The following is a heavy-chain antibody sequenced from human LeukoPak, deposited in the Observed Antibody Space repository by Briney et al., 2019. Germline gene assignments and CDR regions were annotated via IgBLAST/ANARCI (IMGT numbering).Heavy chain of an antibody. CDR2: IYYSGST. CDR3: ARFSFGLDAFDI. J-gene: IGHJ3*02. CDR1: GGSISSSSYY. D-gene: IGHD3-10*01. Sequence: SETLSLTCTVSGGSISSSSYYWGWIRQPPGKGLEWIGSIYYSGSTNYNPSLKSRVTISVDTSKNQFSLKLSSVTAADTAVYYCARFSFGLDAFDIWGQGTMVTVSS. V-gene: IGHV4-39*07.